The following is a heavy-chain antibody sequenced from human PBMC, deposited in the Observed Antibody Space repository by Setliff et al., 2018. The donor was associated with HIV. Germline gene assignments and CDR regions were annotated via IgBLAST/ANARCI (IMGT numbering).Heavy chain of an antibody. CDR1: GYTFTKSI. Sequence: ASVKVSCKASGYTFTKSIIHWVRQAPGQGLEWMGWINSNNGGTKYAQNFQGRVTMTRDTSITTAYMELSSLISEDTAVYYCARDPAPSSSASYFQHWGQGTPVTVSS. CDR2: INSNNGGT. CDR3: ARDPAPSSSASYFQH. J-gene: IGHJ1*01. D-gene: IGHD6-6*01. V-gene: IGHV1-2*02.